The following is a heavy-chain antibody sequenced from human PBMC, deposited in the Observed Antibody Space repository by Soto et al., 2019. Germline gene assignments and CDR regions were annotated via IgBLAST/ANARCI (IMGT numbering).Heavy chain of an antibody. CDR2: ISSSGATI. CDR3: ARENRKLGYCSSPSCPFDY. V-gene: IGHV3-11*01. J-gene: IGHJ4*02. Sequence: ESGGGLVKPGGSQRLSCAASGFTFSDYYMSWIRQAPGKGLEWVSYISSSGATIYYADSVKGRFTISRDNAKNSLYLQMNSLRAEDTAVYYCARENRKLGYCSSPSCPFDYWGQGTLVTVSS. CDR1: GFTFSDYY. D-gene: IGHD2-2*01.